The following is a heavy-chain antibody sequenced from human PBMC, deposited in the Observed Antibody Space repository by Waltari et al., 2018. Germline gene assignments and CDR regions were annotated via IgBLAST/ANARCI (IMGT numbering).Heavy chain of an antibody. Sequence: QLQLQESGPGLVKPSETLSLTCTVSGGSISSSSYYWGWIRQPPGKGLEWFGSIYYSGSTYYNPSLKSRVTISVDTSKNQFTLKLSSVTAADTAVYYCARLLWFGELSFDYWGQGTLVTVSS. CDR2: IYYSGST. D-gene: IGHD3-10*01. V-gene: IGHV4-39*01. J-gene: IGHJ4*02. CDR3: ARLLWFGELSFDY. CDR1: GGSISSSSYY.